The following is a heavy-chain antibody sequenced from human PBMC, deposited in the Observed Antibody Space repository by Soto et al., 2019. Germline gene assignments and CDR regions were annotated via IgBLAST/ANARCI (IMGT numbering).Heavy chain of an antibody. CDR1: EFTFRSYW. D-gene: IGHD2-8*01. V-gene: IGHV3-74*01. J-gene: IGHJ4*02. CDR3: AKGSYCTNGICYNY. CDR2: ISGDGSST. Sequence: EVQLVDSGGGLVQPGGSLRLSCAASEFTFRSYWMHWVRQSPGKGLVWVSRISGDGSSTNYADSVKGRFTISRDNAKNTVYLQIDSLRAEDTAVYYCAKGSYCTNGICYNYWGQGTLVTVSS.